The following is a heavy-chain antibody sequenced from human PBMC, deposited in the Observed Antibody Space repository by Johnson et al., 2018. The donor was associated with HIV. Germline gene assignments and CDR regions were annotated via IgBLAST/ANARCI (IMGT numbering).Heavy chain of an antibody. V-gene: IGHV3-33*05. CDR3: ARGTGTDEAFDI. J-gene: IGHJ3*02. CDR1: RFTFSSYG. Sequence: QVQLVESGGGLVQPGGSLRLSCTASRFTFSSYGMHWVRQAPGKGLEWVAVISYDGSNTYYADSVRGRFTLSRDNSKNTVYLQMNSLRAEDTAVYYCARGTGTDEAFDIWGQGTMVTVSS. CDR2: ISYDGSNT. D-gene: IGHD1-1*01.